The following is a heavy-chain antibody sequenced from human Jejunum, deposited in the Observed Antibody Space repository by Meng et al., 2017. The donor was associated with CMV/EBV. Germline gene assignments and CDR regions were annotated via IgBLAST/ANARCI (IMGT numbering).Heavy chain of an antibody. CDR2: ISSVVSRE. D-gene: IGHD2-15*01. CDR1: GFTNSRCV. V-gene: IGHV3-74*01. CDR3: ARGCNYDVDV. Sequence: CAASGFTNSRCVRRWVRQGPGWGGVWVSRISSVVSRENYAESMEGRFTISKNNTKNPLCQRVSSLGAEDAAVYCCARGCNYDVDVWGRGTTVTVSS. J-gene: IGHJ6*02.